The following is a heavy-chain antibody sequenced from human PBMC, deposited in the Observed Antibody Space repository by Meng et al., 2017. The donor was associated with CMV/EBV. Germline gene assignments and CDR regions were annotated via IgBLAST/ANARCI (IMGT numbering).Heavy chain of an antibody. J-gene: IGHJ5*02. CDR3: ARVGGGNWFDP. D-gene: IGHD2-15*01. V-gene: IGHV1-18*01. CDR1: GYTLTSYG. Sequence: VRLVCQEAGVKKPGLQGKVSCKGAGYTLTSYGISWVRKAPGQGLEWRGWIGAYNGNTNDEQKHQGRDSMTTDTSTRTAYIELRSLRPDDTAVYYCARVGGGNWFDPWGQGTLVTVSS. CDR2: IGAYNGNT.